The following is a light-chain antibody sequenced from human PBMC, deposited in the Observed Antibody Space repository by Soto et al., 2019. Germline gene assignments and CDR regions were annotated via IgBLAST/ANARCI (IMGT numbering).Light chain of an antibody. CDR1: QTLSTW. CDR3: QQYSSNSA. CDR2: RAS. Sequence: PQSPAPLSVSSGERATLPCRASQTLSTWLAWYQQEPGKAPKLLIHRASSLGTGVPSRFSGSGSGTEFTLTITSLQPDEFATYYCQQYSSNSAFGPGTKVDIK. V-gene: IGKV1-5*03. J-gene: IGKJ1*01.